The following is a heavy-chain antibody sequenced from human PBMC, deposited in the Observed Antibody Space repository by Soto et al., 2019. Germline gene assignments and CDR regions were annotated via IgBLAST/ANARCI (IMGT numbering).Heavy chain of an antibody. CDR1: GFTFSSYG. Sequence: EVQLVESGGGLVKPGGSRRLSCAASGFTFSSYGVTWVRQAPGKGLEWVEAISSSSPNIYYADSVKGRFTISRDNAKNSLYLQMNSLRAEDTAVYYCARSEEGLYWPGDSCYTSWGQGTLVTVSS. CDR3: ARSEEGLYWPGDSCYTS. V-gene: IGHV3-21*01. J-gene: IGHJ5*02. D-gene: IGHD2-15*01. CDR2: ISSSSPNI.